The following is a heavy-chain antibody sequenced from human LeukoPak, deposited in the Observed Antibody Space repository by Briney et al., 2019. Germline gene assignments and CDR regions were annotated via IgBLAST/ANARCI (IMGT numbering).Heavy chain of an antibody. CDR2: INQDGSEK. V-gene: IGHV3-7*05. CDR3: ARAMGRLRFDP. J-gene: IGHJ5*02. D-gene: IGHD6-25*01. CDR1: GFTFSSYW. Sequence: GGSLRLSCAASGFTFSSYWMTWVRQAPGKGLEWVANINQDGSEKYYVDSVKGRFTISRDNAKNSLYLQMNNLRAEDTAVYYCARAMGRLRFDPWGQGTLVTVSS.